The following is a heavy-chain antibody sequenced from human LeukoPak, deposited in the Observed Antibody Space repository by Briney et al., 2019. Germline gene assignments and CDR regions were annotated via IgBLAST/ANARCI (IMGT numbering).Heavy chain of an antibody. V-gene: IGHV3-23*01. CDR1: GFTFSRLA. CDR3: AKDHESDGYPCLDH. J-gene: IGHJ4*02. CDR2: ISASGP. D-gene: IGHD3-22*01. Sequence: GGSLRLSCAASGFTFSRLAMTWVRKAPGKGLEWVSTISASGPYYADAVRGRFTISRDNSRNTLSLQMDSLRAEDTAVYYCAKDHESDGYPCLDHWGLGTLVTVSS.